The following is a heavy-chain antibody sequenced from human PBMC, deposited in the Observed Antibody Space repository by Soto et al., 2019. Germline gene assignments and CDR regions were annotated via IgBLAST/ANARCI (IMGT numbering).Heavy chain of an antibody. V-gene: IGHV3-33*01. Sequence: QVQLVESGGGVVQPERSLRLSCAASGFIFSNYGMHWLRQAPGKGLEWVAVIWYDGSNKYYPDSVKGRFTISRDNSKNTLYLQMNSLRAEDTAVYYWARGASWSPDYWGQGNLVTVSS. CDR1: GFIFSNYG. CDR3: ARGASWSPDY. J-gene: IGHJ4*02. D-gene: IGHD1-1*01. CDR2: IWYDGSNK.